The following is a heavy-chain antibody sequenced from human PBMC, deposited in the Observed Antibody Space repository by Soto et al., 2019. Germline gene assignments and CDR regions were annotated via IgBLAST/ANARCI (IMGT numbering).Heavy chain of an antibody. V-gene: IGHV3-33*01. CDR3: AIGGRRGSYQPFDY. Sequence: QVQLVESGGGVVQPGRSLRLSCAASGFTFSSYGMHWVRQAPGKGLEWVAVIWYDGSNKYYADSVKGRFTISRDNSKNTLDVQMNSLRAEDRAVYYCAIGGRRGSYQPFDYWGQGTLVTVSS. CDR1: GFTFSSYG. J-gene: IGHJ4*02. D-gene: IGHD1-26*01. CDR2: IWYDGSNK.